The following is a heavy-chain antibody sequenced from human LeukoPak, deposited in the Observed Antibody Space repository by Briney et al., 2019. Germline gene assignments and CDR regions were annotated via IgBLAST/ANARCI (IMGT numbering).Heavy chain of an antibody. Sequence: ASVKVSCKASGYTFTSYDINWVRQATGQGLEWMGWMNPNSGNTGYAQKFQGRVTMTRNTSISTAYMELSSLRSEDTAVYYCARAVDTAMVWDYWGQGTLVTVSS. CDR2: MNPNSGNT. V-gene: IGHV1-8*01. J-gene: IGHJ4*02. CDR1: GYTFTSYD. D-gene: IGHD5-18*01. CDR3: ARAVDTAMVWDY.